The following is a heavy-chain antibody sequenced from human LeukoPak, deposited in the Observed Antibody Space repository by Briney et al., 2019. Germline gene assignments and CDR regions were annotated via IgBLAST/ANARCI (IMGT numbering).Heavy chain of an antibody. D-gene: IGHD3-22*01. CDR2: IYYSGST. V-gene: IGHV4-30-4*07. CDR1: GGSISSGGYS. Sequence: SETLPLTCAVSGGSISSGGYSWSWIRQPPGKGLEWIGYIYYSGSTYYNPSLKSRVTISVDTSKNQFSLKLSSVTAADTAVYYCARGQWLLQHLDYWGQGTLVTVSS. CDR3: ARGQWLLQHLDY. J-gene: IGHJ4*02.